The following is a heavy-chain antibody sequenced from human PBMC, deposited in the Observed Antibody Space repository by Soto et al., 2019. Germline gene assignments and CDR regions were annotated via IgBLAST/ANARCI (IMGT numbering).Heavy chain of an antibody. CDR1: GFTFSSYG. CDR2: ICCGGSNT. V-gene: IGHV3-33*06. CDR3: AKGEPASPSGPFDP. Sequence: PGESLKISCAASGFTFSSYGMHWVRQAPGKGLEWVAVICCGGSNTYYADSVKGRFTISRDNSKNTLYLQMNSLRAEDTAVYYCAKGEPASPSGPFDPWGQGTLVTVSS. D-gene: IGHD3-10*01. J-gene: IGHJ5*02.